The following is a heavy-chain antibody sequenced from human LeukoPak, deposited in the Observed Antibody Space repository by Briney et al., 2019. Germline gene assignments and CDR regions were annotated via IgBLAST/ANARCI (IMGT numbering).Heavy chain of an antibody. CDR2: ITDDGRTT. Sequence: PGGSLRLSCAASGFTFSTYGMSWVRLAPGKGLGWVSAITDDGRTTYYADSVKGHFTISIDNYKNTLYLQMNSLRAEDTAIYYCAKRVPYGSSSVYFDSWGQGTLVTVST. CDR1: GFTFSTYG. CDR3: AKRVPYGSSSVYFDS. D-gene: IGHD6-6*01. V-gene: IGHV3-23*01. J-gene: IGHJ4*02.